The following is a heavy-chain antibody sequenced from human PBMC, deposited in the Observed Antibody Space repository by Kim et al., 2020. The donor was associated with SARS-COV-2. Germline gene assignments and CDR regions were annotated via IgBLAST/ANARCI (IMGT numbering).Heavy chain of an antibody. D-gene: IGHD6-6*01. CDR3: ARDRSSIAARYAFDI. V-gene: IGHV1-69*01. Sequence: QKFQGRVTITADETTSTAYMELSSLRSEETAVYYCARDRSSIAARYAFDIWGQGTMVTVSS. J-gene: IGHJ3*02.